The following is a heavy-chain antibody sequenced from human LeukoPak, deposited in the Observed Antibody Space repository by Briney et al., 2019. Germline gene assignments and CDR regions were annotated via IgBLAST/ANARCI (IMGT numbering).Heavy chain of an antibody. J-gene: IGHJ5*02. Sequence: SETLSLTCTVSGGSISSGDYYWSWIRQPPGKGLEWIGEINHSGSTNYNPSLKSRVTISVDTSKNQISLKLSSVTAADTAVYYCARFVTYYYDSSGNFRGVLFFDPWGQGTLVTVSS. V-gene: IGHV4-39*07. CDR3: ARFVTYYYDSSGNFRGVLFFDP. CDR2: INHSGST. CDR1: GGSISSGDYY. D-gene: IGHD3-22*01.